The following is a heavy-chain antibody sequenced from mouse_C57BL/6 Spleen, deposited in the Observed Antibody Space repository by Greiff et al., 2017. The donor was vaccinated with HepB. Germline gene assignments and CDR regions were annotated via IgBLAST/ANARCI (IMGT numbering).Heavy chain of an antibody. Sequence: VQLQQPGAELVMPGASVKLSCKASGYTFTSYWMHWVKQRPGQGLEWIGEIDPSDSYTNYNQKFKGKSTLTVDKSSSTAYMQLSSLTSEDSAVYYCARPYYYGSSYEYYFDYWGQGTTLTVSS. J-gene: IGHJ2*01. CDR3: ARPYYYGSSYEYYFDY. CDR2: IDPSDSYT. D-gene: IGHD1-1*01. CDR1: GYTFTSYW. V-gene: IGHV1-69*01.